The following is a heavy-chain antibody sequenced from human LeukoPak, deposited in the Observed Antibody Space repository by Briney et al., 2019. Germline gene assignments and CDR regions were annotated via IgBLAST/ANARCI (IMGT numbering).Heavy chain of an antibody. D-gene: IGHD5-12*01. CDR1: GGSISSGSYY. CDR3: ARVGYSGYDRLVEYFQH. Sequence: SETLSLTCTVSGGSISSGSYYWSWIRQPAGKGLEWIGRIYTSGSTNYNPSLKSRVTISVDTSKNQFSLKLSSVTAADTAVYYCARVGYSGYDRLVEYFQHWGQGTLVTVSS. CDR2: IYTSGST. J-gene: IGHJ1*01. V-gene: IGHV4-61*02.